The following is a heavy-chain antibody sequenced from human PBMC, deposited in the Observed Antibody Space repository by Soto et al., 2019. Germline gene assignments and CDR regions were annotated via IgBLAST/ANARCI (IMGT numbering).Heavy chain of an antibody. V-gene: IGHV3-7*01. CDR2: IKQDGSEK. Sequence: GGSLRLSCAASGFTFSSYWMSWVRQAPGKGLEWVANIKQDGSEKYYVDSVKGRFTISRDNAKNSLYLQMNSLRAEDTAVYYCAREDLLLWFGDFDYWGQGTLVTVSS. CDR1: GFTFSSYW. J-gene: IGHJ4*02. D-gene: IGHD3-10*01. CDR3: AREDLLLWFGDFDY.